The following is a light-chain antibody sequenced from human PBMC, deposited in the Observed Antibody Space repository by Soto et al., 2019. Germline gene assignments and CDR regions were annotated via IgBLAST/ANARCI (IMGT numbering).Light chain of an antibody. V-gene: IGLV1-44*01. CDR1: SSNIGSNS. CDR2: INN. CDR3: AAWDDSLNGVV. Sequence: QSVLTQPPSASGTPGQRVTISCSGSSSNIGSNSVNWYHQLPGTAPKLLIYINNERPSGVPERFSGSKSGTSASLAISGLQSEDEADYYCAAWDDSLNGVVFGGGTKLTVL. J-gene: IGLJ2*01.